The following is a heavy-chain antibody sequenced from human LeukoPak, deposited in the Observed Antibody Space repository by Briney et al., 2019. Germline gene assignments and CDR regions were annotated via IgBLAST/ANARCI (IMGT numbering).Heavy chain of an antibody. D-gene: IGHD3-3*01. Sequence: ASETLSLTCAVSGGSISSNSYYWGWIRQPPGKGLEWIGRIYYSGSTYYNPSLKSRVTISVDTSKNKFPLKLSSVTAADTAVYYCASYYDFWSGYLDYWGQGTLVTVSS. CDR3: ASYYDFWSGYLDY. CDR2: IYYSGST. J-gene: IGHJ4*02. V-gene: IGHV4-39*06. CDR1: GGSISSNSYY.